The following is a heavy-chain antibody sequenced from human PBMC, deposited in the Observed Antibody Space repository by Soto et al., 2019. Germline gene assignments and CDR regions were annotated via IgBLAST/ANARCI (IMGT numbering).Heavy chain of an antibody. CDR3: XKDQEDVVDMVYGMNAYDV. Sequence: QVQLVESGGGVVQPGRSLRLACAASGFTFSSYGMHWVRQAPGKGLEGVAVISYDGRNTDYVDSVEGRFTXXXXNSKXXXXXXXXXXXXXXXXXXXXXKDQEDVVDMVYGMNAYDVWGQGTMVTVSS. J-gene: IGHJ3*01. CDR2: ISYDGRNT. D-gene: IGHD2-8*01. CDR1: GFTFSSYG. V-gene: IGHV3-30*03.